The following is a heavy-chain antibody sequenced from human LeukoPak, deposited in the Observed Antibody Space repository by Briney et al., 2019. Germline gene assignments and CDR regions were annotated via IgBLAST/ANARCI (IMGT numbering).Heavy chain of an antibody. J-gene: IGHJ4*02. CDR1: GFTFSSYS. Sequence: GGSLRLSCAASGFTFSSYSMTWVRLAPGKGLDWVSYISLSGSAIYYADSVKGRFTISRDNAKKSLYLQMNSLRAEDTAVYYCAREDYGSGSYYIGFDYWGQGTLVTVSS. CDR2: ISLSGSAI. CDR3: AREDYGSGSYYIGFDY. D-gene: IGHD3-10*01. V-gene: IGHV3-48*01.